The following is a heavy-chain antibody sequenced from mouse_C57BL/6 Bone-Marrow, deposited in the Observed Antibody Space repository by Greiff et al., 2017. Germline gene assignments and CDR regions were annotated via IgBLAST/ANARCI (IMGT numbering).Heavy chain of an antibody. J-gene: IGHJ4*01. D-gene: IGHD3-3*01. CDR3: ARGTAFYAMDY. Sequence: QVQLQQPGAELVKPGASVKMSCKASGYTFTSYWITWVKQRPGKGLEWIGDIYPGSGSTTYNEKFKSKATLTVDTSSSTAYMQLSILTSEDSAVYYCARGTAFYAMDYWGQGTSVTVSS. V-gene: IGHV1-55*01. CDR1: GYTFTSYW. CDR2: IYPGSGST.